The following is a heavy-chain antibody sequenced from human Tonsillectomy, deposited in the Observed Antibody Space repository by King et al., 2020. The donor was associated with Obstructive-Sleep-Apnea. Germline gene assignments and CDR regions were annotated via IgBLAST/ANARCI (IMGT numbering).Heavy chain of an antibody. D-gene: IGHD4-17*01. V-gene: IGHV3-15*01. Sequence: VQLVESGGGLVKPGGSLRLSCAASGFTFSNAWMSWVRQAPGKGLEWVGRIKSKTDGGTTDYAAPVKGRFTISRDDSKNTLYLQMNSLKTEDTAVYYCTTTPVTTVSPNFDYWGQGTLVTVSS. CDR3: TTTPVTTVSPNFDY. CDR2: IKSKTDGGTT. CDR1: GFTFSNAW. J-gene: IGHJ4*02.